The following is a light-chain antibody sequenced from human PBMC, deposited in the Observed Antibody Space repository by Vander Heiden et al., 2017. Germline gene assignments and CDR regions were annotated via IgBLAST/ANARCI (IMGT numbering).Light chain of an antibody. Sequence: SLLPPPPSASAPPAQMVTISCSGSRSNVRADYNVHWYQQLPGTAPKLLIYHNKNRPSGVPDRCSGSKSGTSASLVISGLQAEDEAYYFCQSYDSSLGGHVVFGGGTKLTVL. CDR3: QSYDSSLGGHVV. V-gene: IGLV1-40*01. CDR2: HNK. J-gene: IGLJ2*01. CDR1: RSNVRADYN.